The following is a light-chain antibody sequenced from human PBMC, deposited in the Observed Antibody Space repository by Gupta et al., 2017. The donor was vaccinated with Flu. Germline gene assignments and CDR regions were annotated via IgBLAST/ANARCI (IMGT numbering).Light chain of an antibody. Sequence: SYVLTQPPSVSVAPGPTARITCGGNNIARKSVHWYQQRPGQAPVLVVYDDSGRPSGIPERLSGSNSGNTATLSISRVEAGDEADYYCQVWDSSSVHWVFGGGTKLTVL. CDR2: DDS. CDR3: QVWDSSSVHWV. J-gene: IGLJ3*02. CDR1: NIARKS. V-gene: IGLV3-21*02.